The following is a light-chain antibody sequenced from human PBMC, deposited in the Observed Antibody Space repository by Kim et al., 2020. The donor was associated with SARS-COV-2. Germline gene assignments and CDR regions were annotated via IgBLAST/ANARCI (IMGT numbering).Light chain of an antibody. J-gene: IGKJ2*01. CDR2: GAS. CDR3: QQYGSSPIYT. V-gene: IGKV3-20*01. CDR1: QTVSSSY. Sequence: EIVLTQSPDTLSLSPGERATLSCRASQTVSSSYLAWYQQKPGQAPRLLIYGASSRATGIPDRFSGSGSGTDFTLTISRLEPEDSAVYYCQQYGSSPIYTFGQGTKLEI.